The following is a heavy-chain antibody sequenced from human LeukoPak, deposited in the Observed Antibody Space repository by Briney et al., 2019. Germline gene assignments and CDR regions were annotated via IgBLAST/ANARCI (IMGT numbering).Heavy chain of an antibody. CDR1: GFIFSNYV. CDR2: ISGSGGET. J-gene: IGHJ4*02. D-gene: IGHD2-2*01. CDR3: ARDGGDIVVVPAAPGDY. V-gene: IGHV3-23*01. Sequence: GGSLRLSCAASGFIFSNYVVSWVRQAPGKGLEWVSVISGSGGETNYAASVKGRFTISRDNSKNTLYLQMNSLRAEDTAVYYCARDGGDIVVVPAAPGDYWGQGTLVTVSS.